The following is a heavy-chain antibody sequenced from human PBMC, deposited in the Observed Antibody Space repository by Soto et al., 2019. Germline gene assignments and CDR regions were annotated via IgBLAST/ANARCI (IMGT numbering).Heavy chain of an antibody. V-gene: IGHV3-30*18. CDR2: ISYDGSNK. CDR3: AKEGLWFWSGYYRGGYMDV. D-gene: IGHD3-3*01. CDR1: GFTFSSYG. Sequence: GGSLRLSCAASGFTFSSYGMHWVRQAPGKGLEWVAVISYDGSNKYYADSVKGRFTISRDNSKNTLYLQMNSLRAEDTAVYYCAKEGLWFWSGYYRGGYMDVWGKGTTVTVSS. J-gene: IGHJ6*03.